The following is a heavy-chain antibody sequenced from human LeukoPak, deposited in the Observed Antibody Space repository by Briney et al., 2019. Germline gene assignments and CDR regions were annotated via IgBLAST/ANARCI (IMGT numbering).Heavy chain of an antibody. CDR1: GGSISSGAYY. CDR2: IYHSGST. CDR3: ARVGVYTNYPFDY. D-gene: IGHD4-11*01. J-gene: IGHJ4*02. V-gene: IGHV4-31*03. Sequence: SSETLSLTCTVSGGSISSGAYYWNWIRQHPGKGLEWIGYIYHSGSTYYNPSLKSRVTISVDTSKNLFSLKLSSVTAADTAVYYCARVGVYTNYPFDYWGQGTLVTVSS.